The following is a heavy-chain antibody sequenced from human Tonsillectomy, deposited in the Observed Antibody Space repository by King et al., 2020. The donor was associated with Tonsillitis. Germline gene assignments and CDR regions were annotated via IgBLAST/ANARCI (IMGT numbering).Heavy chain of an antibody. CDR1: GFSLSNARMG. D-gene: IGHD2-2*01. CDR2: IFSNDEK. Sequence: TLKESGPVLVKPTETLTLTCTVSGFSLSNARMGVSWIRQPPGKALEWLAHIFSNDEKSYSTSLKSRLTISKDTSKSQVVLTMTNMDPVDTATYYCARAVTLVVPAANLPSYHYYYYMDVWGKGTTVTVSS. V-gene: IGHV2-26*01. J-gene: IGHJ6*03. CDR3: ARAVTLVVPAANLPSYHYYYYMDV.